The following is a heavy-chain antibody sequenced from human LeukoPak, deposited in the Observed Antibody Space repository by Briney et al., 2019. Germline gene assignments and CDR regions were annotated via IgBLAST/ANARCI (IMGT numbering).Heavy chain of an antibody. CDR2: INPSGGST. J-gene: IGHJ6*04. Sequence: ASVKVSCKASGYTFTSYYMHWVRQAPGQGLEWRGIINPSGGSTSYAQKFQGRVTMTRDTSTSTVYMELSSLRSEDTAVYYCARDHTKGPMADVWGKGTTVTVSS. CDR3: ARDHTKGPMADV. D-gene: IGHD3-10*01. V-gene: IGHV1-46*03. CDR1: GYTFTSYY.